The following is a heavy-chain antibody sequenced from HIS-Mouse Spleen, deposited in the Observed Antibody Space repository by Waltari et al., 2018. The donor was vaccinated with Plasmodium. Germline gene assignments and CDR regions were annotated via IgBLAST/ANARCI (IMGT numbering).Heavy chain of an antibody. CDR1: GGSFSGYY. Sequence: QVQLQQWGAGLLKPSETLSLTCAVYGGSFSGYYWSWIRQPPGKGLEWIGEIKHSGSTNYNPSLKSRVTISVDTSKNQFSLKLSSVTAADTAVYYCARGYNKSSGWYEYYFDYWGQGTLVTVSS. D-gene: IGHD6-19*01. CDR3: ARGYNKSSGWYEYYFDY. V-gene: IGHV4-34*01. CDR2: IKHSGST. J-gene: IGHJ4*02.